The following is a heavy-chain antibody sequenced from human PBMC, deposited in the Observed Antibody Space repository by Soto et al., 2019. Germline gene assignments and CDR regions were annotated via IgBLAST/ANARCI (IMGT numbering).Heavy chain of an antibody. Sequence: QVQLVQSGAEVKKPGASMKVSCKASGYTFSNYFMHWVRQAPGQGLEWMGMINPSGGYTSYAQKVQSRVTMTRDMSTSTVYLELSSLRSEDTAVYYCVRDRSMAATDYWGQGTLVTV. V-gene: IGHV1-46*03. J-gene: IGHJ4*02. CDR3: VRDRSMAATDY. CDR1: GYTFSNYF. D-gene: IGHD6-25*01. CDR2: INPSGGYT.